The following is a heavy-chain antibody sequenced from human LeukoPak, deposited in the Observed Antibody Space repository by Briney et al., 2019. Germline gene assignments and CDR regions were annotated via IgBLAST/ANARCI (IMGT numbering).Heavy chain of an antibody. D-gene: IGHD1-26*01. J-gene: IGHJ5*02. CDR1: GFTFSSYE. CDR2: ISSSGSTI. CDR3: ARSANGSYLFDP. V-gene: IGHV3-48*03. Sequence: GGSLRLSCAASGFTFSSYEMNWVRQAPGKGLEWVSYISSSGSTIYYADSVKGRFTISRDNAKNSLYLQMNSLRAEDTAVYYCARSANGSYLFDPWGQGTLVTVSS.